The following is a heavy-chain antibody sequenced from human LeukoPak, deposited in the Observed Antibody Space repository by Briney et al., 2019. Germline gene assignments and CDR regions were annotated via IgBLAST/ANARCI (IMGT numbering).Heavy chain of an antibody. CDR3: AREVTGTLEAFDI. V-gene: IGHV1-2*02. Sequence: AASVKVSCKASGYTFTGYYMHWVRQAPGQGLEWMGWINPNSGGTNYAQRFQGRVTMARDTSISTAYMELSRLRSDDTAVYYCAREVTGTLEAFDIWGQGTMVTVSS. D-gene: IGHD1-7*01. CDR2: INPNSGGT. CDR1: GYTFTGYY. J-gene: IGHJ3*02.